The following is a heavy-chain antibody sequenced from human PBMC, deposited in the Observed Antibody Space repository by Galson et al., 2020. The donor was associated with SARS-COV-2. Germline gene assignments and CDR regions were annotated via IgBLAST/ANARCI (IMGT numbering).Heavy chain of an antibody. V-gene: IGHV3-21*01. J-gene: IGHJ4*02. CDR3: ARAQDPDLYIVATTFMDY. CDR2: ISSSSSYI. CDR1: GFTFSSYS. D-gene: IGHD5-12*01. Sequence: GGSLRLSCAASGFTFSSYSMNWVRQAPGKGLEWVSSISSSSSYIYYADSVKGRFTISRDNAKNSLYLQMNSLRAEDTAVYYCARAQDPDLYIVATTFMDYWGQGTLVTVSS.